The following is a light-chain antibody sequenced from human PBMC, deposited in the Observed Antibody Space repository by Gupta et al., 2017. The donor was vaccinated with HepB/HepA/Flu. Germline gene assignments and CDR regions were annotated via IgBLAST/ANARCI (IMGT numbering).Light chain of an antibody. CDR3: QQYNSYPRT. CDR1: QSISNS. J-gene: IGKJ1*01. V-gene: IGKV1-5*03. Sequence: DIQMTQSPSTLSASVGDRVTVTCRASQSISNSLAWYQQKPGKAPNLLIYKASNLENGVPSRFSGSGSGTEFTLTISSLQPDDFATYYCQQYNSYPRTFGQGTKVEIK. CDR2: KAS.